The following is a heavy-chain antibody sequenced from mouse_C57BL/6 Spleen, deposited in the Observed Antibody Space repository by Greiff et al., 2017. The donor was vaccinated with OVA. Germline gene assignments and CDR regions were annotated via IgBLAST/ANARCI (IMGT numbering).Heavy chain of an antibody. D-gene: IGHD2-4*01. Sequence: VKLVESGPELVKPGASVKISCKASGYAFSSSWMNWVKQRPGKGLVWIGRIYPGDGDTNYNGKIKGKATLTADKSSSTAYLQLSSLTSEDSAVYVCARSGIGYRYDDGGYYFDDWGQGTTLTVSS. V-gene: IGHV1-82*01. CDR3: ARSGIGYRYDDGGYYFDD. J-gene: IGHJ2*01. CDR1: GYAFSSSW. CDR2: IYPGDGDT.